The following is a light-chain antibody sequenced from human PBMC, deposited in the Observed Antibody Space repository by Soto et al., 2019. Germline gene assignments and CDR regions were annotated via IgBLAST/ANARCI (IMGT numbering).Light chain of an antibody. CDR2: DVS. CDR3: SSYTSSSSLV. J-gene: IGLJ2*01. Sequence: QSALTQPASVSGSPXQSITIXCTGTSSDVGGYNYVSWYQQHPGKAPKLMIYDVSNRPSGVSNRFSGSKSGNTASLTISGLQAEDEADYYCSSYTSSSSLVFGGGTKLTVL. CDR1: SSDVGGYNY. V-gene: IGLV2-14*01.